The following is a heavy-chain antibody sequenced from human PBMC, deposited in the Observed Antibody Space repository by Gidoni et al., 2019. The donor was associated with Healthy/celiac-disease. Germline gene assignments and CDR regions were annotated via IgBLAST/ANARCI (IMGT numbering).Heavy chain of an antibody. V-gene: IGHV1-69*12. D-gene: IGHD6-6*01. CDR3: ARDSYSSSPYYYYYGMDV. CDR2: IIPSVGTA. Sequence: QVQLLQSGAEVKKPGSSVKVSCKASGGTFSSSPISWVRQAPEQGLEWMGGIIPSVGTANYAQKFQGRVTITADESTSTAYMELSSLRSEDTAVYYCARDSYSSSPYYYYYGMDVWGQGTTVTVSS. CDR1: GGTFSSSP. J-gene: IGHJ6*02.